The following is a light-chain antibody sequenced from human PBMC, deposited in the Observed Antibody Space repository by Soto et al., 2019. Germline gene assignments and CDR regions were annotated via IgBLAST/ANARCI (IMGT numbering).Light chain of an antibody. CDR2: EYI. CDR3: QTYDSSLSAWV. CDR1: SSNIGAGYD. V-gene: IGLV1-40*03. Sequence: RVTISCTGSSSNIGAGYDVHWYQQLPGAAPKLLIFEYINRPSGFTARFSGSKCGASASLAITGLQAEDEADYYCQTYDSSLSAWVFGGGTKVTVL. J-gene: IGLJ3*02.